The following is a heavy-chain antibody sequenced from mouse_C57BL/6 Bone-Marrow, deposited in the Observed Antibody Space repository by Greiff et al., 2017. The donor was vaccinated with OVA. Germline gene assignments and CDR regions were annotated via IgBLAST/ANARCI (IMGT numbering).Heavy chain of an antibody. CDR2: IDPETGGT. D-gene: IGHD1-1*01. V-gene: IGHV1-15*01. Sequence: VHLVESGAELVRPGASVTLSCKASGYTFTDYEMHWVKQTPVHGLEWIGAIDPETGGTAYNQKFKGKAILTADKSSSTAYMELRSLTSEDSAVYYCTPTVVAPRAMDYWGQGTAVTVSS. CDR1: GYTFTDYE. J-gene: IGHJ4*01. CDR3: TPTVVAPRAMDY.